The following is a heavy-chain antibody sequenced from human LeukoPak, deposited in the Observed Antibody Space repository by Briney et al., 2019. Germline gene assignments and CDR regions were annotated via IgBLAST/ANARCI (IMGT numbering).Heavy chain of an antibody. Sequence: SETLSLTCTVSGDSVSSDNFYWAWIRQPPGKGLEWIGSIYYSGSTYYNPSLKSRVTISVDTSKNQFSLKLSSVTAADTAVYYCARHGAFDIWGLPEAFDIWGQGTMVTVSS. D-gene: IGHD1-26*01. CDR3: ARHGAFDIWGLPEAFDI. CDR1: GDSVSSDNFY. V-gene: IGHV4-39*01. CDR2: IYYSGST. J-gene: IGHJ3*02.